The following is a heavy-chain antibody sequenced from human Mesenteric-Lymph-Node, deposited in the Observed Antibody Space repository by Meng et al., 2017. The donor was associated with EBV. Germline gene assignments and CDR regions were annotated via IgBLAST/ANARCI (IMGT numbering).Heavy chain of an antibody. CDR3: ASHTTYSTTGYLFLQH. Sequence: QVPLLWCGTDLFNPSYTLSPTCTCSGGAISSNNWWTWVRQPPGKGLEWIGEIFHTGSTNYNPSLKSRVTMSVDKSKNLFSLTLNSVIAADTAVYYCASHTTYSTTGYLFLQHWGQGTLVTVSS. D-gene: IGHD3-9*01. CDR1: GGAISSNNW. V-gene: IGHV4-4*02. CDR2: IFHTGST. J-gene: IGHJ1*01.